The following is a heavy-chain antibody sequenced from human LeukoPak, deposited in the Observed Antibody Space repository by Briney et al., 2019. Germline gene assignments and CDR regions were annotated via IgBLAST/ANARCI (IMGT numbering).Heavy chain of an antibody. V-gene: IGHV3-48*04. CDR3: ASLYYDILTGYPVDY. D-gene: IGHD3-9*01. CDR2: ISSSSSTI. J-gene: IGHJ4*02. CDR1: GFTFSSYS. Sequence: GGSLRLSCAASGFTFSSYSMNWVRQAPGKGLEWVSYISSSSSTIYYADSVKGRFTIPRDNAKNSLYLQMNSLRAEDTAVYYCASLYYDILTGYPVDYWGQGTLVTVSS.